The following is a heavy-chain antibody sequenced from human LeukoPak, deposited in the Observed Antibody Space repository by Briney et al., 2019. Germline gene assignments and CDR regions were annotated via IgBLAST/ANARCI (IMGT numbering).Heavy chain of an antibody. CDR1: GYAFTSYG. Sequence: GASVKVSCKASGYAFTSYGISWVRQAPGQGLEWMGWISAYNGNTNYAQKLQGRVTMTTDTSTSTAYMELRSLRSDDTAVYYCARCPDYYDSSGYPYYFDYWGQGTLVTVSS. CDR2: ISAYNGNT. CDR3: ARCPDYYDSSGYPYYFDY. V-gene: IGHV1-18*01. J-gene: IGHJ4*02. D-gene: IGHD3-22*01.